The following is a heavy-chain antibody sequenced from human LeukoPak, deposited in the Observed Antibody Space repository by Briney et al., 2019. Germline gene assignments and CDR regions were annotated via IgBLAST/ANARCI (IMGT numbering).Heavy chain of an antibody. CDR2: IYYSGST. CDR1: GGSISSGGYY. CDR3: ARQKDTAMVTVFDY. Sequence: SETLSLTCTVSGGSISSGGYYWSWIRQHPGKGLEWIGYIYYSGSTYYNPSLKSRVTISVDTSKNQFSLKLSSVTAADTAVYYCARQKDTAMVTVFDYWGQGTLVTVSS. V-gene: IGHV4-31*03. D-gene: IGHD5-18*01. J-gene: IGHJ4*02.